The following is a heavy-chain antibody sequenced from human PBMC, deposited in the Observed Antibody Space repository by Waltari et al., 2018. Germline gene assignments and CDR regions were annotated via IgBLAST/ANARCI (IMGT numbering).Heavy chain of an antibody. CDR3: ARHWKRNGYRFDP. V-gene: IGHV4-39*01. Sequence: QLQLQESGPGLVKPSETLSPTCTVAGGSISRSRYYWGWIRQSPGKGLEWIGSIYYSGSTYYNPTLKSRVTISGDTSKNQFSLKLSSVTAADTAVYYCARHWKRNGYRFDPWGQGTLVTVSS. D-gene: IGHD5-12*01. CDR1: GGSISRSRYY. CDR2: IYYSGST. J-gene: IGHJ5*02.